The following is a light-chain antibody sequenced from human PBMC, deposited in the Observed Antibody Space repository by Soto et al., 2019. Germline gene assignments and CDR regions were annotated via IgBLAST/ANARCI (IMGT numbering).Light chain of an antibody. CDR2: GAS. Sequence: EIVLTQSPGTLSLSPGERATLSCRASQSVSSSYLAWYQHTPGQAPRLLIYGASSKATGIPDRFSGSGSGTDFTVTISTLETDDFAVYACQQYGTSPYTFGQGTQLEIK. CDR3: QQYGTSPYT. V-gene: IGKV3-20*01. J-gene: IGKJ2*01. CDR1: QSVSSSY.